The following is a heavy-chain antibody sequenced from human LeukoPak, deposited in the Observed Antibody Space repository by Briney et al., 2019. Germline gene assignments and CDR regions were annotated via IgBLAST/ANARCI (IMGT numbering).Heavy chain of an antibody. CDR1: GFTFSRYA. J-gene: IGHJ4*02. D-gene: IGHD1-26*01. V-gene: IGHV3-23*01. CDR3: ARGWYSGSYYF. CDR2: ISGSGGST. Sequence: QPGGSLRLSCAASGFTFSRYAMSWVRQAPGKGLEWVSAISGSGGSTYYADSVKGRFTISRDNSKNTLYLQMNSLRAEDTAVYYCARGWYSGSYYFWGQGTLVTVSS.